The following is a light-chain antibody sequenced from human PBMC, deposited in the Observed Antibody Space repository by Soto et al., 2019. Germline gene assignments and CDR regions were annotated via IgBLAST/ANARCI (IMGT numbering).Light chain of an antibody. CDR3: SSFTGASTI. Sequence: QSVLTQPPSASGSPGQSVTISCTGTSSDVGGYNYVSWYQQHPGKAPKLVIYEVTKRPPGVPDRFSGSKSGNTASLTVSGLQAEDEADYYCSSFTGASTIFGTGTKVTVL. CDR2: EVT. J-gene: IGLJ1*01. V-gene: IGLV2-8*01. CDR1: SSDVGGYNY.